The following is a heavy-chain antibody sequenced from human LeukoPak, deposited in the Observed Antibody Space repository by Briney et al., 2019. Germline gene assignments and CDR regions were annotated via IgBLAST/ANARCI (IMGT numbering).Heavy chain of an antibody. D-gene: IGHD3-10*01. V-gene: IGHV3-66*01. J-gene: IGHJ6*02. Sequence: PGRSLRLSCAASGFTFSSYGMHWVRQAPGKGLEWVSVIYSGGSTYYADSVKGRFTISRDNSKNTLYLQMNSLRAEDTAVYYCARDKVITMVRGVITNYYYYGMDVWGQGTTVTVSS. CDR3: ARDKVITMVRGVITNYYYYGMDV. CDR2: IYSGGST. CDR1: GFTFSSYG.